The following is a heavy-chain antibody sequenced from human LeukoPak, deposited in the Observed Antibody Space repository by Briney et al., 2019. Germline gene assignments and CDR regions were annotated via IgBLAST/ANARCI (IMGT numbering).Heavy chain of an antibody. V-gene: IGHV1-69*05. CDR3: ARALGYCSGGSCG. Sequence: VKVSCKASGGTFSSYAISWVRQAPGQGLEWMGGIIPIFGTANYAQKFQGRVTITTDESTSTAYMELSSLRSEDTAVYDCARALGYCSGGSCGWGQGTLVTVSS. CDR1: GGTFSSYA. CDR2: IIPIFGTA. J-gene: IGHJ4*02. D-gene: IGHD2-15*01.